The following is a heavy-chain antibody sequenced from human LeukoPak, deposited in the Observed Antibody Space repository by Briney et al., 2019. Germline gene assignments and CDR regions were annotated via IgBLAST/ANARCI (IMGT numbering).Heavy chain of an antibody. D-gene: IGHD3-10*02. CDR3: ARVLGSGSISWFDP. Sequence: SQTLSLTCTVSGGSISSGSYYWSWIRQPAGKGLEWIGRIYTSGSTNYNPSLKSRVTISVDTSKNQFSLKLSSVTAADTAVYYCARVLGSGSISWFDPWGQGTLVTVSS. CDR1: GGSISSGSYY. V-gene: IGHV4-61*02. CDR2: IYTSGST. J-gene: IGHJ5*02.